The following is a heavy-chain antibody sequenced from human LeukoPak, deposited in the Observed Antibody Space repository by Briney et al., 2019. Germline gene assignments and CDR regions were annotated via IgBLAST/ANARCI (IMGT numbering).Heavy chain of an antibody. D-gene: IGHD6-6*01. Sequence: GASVKVSCKASGYTFTSYGISWVRQAPGQGLEWMGWISAYSGDTNYAQNLQGRVTMTTDTSTSTAYMEVTSLRSDDTAVYYCATLSSSSWGYYFDCWAQGTLVTVSS. J-gene: IGHJ4*02. CDR3: ATLSSSSWGYYFDC. V-gene: IGHV1-18*01. CDR2: ISAYSGDT. CDR1: GYTFTSYG.